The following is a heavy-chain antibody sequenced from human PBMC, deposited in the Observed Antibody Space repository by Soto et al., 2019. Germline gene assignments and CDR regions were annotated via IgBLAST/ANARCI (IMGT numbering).Heavy chain of an antibody. V-gene: IGHV3-74*01. CDR3: ARGGNYYTIPRGHDY. Sequence: EVQLVESGGGLVQPGGSLRLSCTASGFTFNDYWMHWVRQAPGKGLVWVSRLNSDGSTTNYADSVKGRFTISRDNAKNTLYLQMNSLRVEDTAVYFCARGGNYYTIPRGHDYWGQGTLVTVSS. J-gene: IGHJ4*02. D-gene: IGHD3-22*01. CDR1: GFTFNDYW. CDR2: LNSDGSTT.